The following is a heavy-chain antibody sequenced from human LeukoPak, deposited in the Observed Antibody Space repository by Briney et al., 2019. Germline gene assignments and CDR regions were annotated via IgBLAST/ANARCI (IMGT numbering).Heavy chain of an antibody. J-gene: IGHJ5*02. CDR2: INPNSGGT. D-gene: IGHD3-10*01. V-gene: IGHV1-2*02. Sequence: GAAVTDSFKASGYTFTDYYMHWVRQAPGQGLEWMGWINPNSGGTNYPQKFQGRVTMTRDMSTSTVYMELSSLRSEDTAVYYGARDGRGSRSSWFDPWGQGTLVIVSS. CDR3: ARDGRGSRSSWFDP. CDR1: GYTFTDYY.